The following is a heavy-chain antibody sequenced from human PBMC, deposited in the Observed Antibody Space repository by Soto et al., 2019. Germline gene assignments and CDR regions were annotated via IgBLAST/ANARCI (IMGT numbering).Heavy chain of an antibody. V-gene: IGHV3-23*01. CDR1: GFTFSSYA. J-gene: IGHJ6*02. CDR3: XKGDWLLPNYYYYGMDV. CDR2: ISGSGGST. D-gene: IGHD3-9*01. Sequence: PGGSLRLSCAASGFTFSSYAMSWVRQAPGKGLEWVSAISGSGGSTYYADSVKGRFTIPRDNSKNTLYLQMNSLRAEDTAVYYCXKGDWLLPNYYYYGMDVWGQGTTVTVSS.